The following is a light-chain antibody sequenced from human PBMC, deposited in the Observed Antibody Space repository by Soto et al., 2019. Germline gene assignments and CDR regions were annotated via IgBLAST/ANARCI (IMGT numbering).Light chain of an antibody. J-gene: IGKJ1*01. V-gene: IGKV1-39*01. Sequence: DIQMTQSPSSLSASVEDRVIITCRASQSISNHLNWYQQKPGKAPKLLIFAASSLQSGVPSRLSGSRSGPDFTLTISSLQPEDFATYYGQQSYSSPPTFGQGTKVDIK. CDR2: AAS. CDR1: QSISNH. CDR3: QQSYSSPPT.